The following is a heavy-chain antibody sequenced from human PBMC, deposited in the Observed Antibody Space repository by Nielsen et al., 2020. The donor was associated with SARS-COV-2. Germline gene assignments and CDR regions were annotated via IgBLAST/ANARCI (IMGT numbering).Heavy chain of an antibody. CDR1: GGTFSSYG. Sequence: SVKVSCKASGGTFSSYGISWVRQAPGQGLEWMGGIIPIFGTANYAQKFQGRVTITADESTSTAYMELSSLRSEDTAVYYCAREVGYCSSTSCYRSPYYYYGMDVWGQGTTVTVSS. J-gene: IGHJ6*02. CDR2: IIPIFGTA. D-gene: IGHD2-2*02. V-gene: IGHV1-69*13. CDR3: AREVGYCSSTSCYRSPYYYYGMDV.